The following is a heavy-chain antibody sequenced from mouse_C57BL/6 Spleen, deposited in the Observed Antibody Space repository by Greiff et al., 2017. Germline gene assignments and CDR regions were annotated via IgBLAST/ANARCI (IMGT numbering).Heavy chain of an antibody. CDR1: CYTFTSYW. V-gene: IGHV1-55*01. Sequence: QVQLQQPGAELVKPGASVKMSCKASCYTFTSYWITWVKQRPGQGLEWIGAIYPGSGSTNYNEKFKSKATMTVDTSSTKAYMQLSSLTSEDSAVYYCARPSTVGYAMDYWGQGTSVTVSS. CDR2: IYPGSGST. J-gene: IGHJ4*01. CDR3: ARPSTVGYAMDY. D-gene: IGHD1-1*01.